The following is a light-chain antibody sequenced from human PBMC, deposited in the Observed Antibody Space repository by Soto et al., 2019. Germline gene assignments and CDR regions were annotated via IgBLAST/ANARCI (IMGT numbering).Light chain of an antibody. J-gene: IGKJ1*01. CDR3: QQYNNWPHT. V-gene: IGKV3-15*01. Sequence: VMTQAPATLSVSPGERATLSCRARQTINNDVAWYQLKDGQVPRLVIYGASTRATDIPARFSGSGSGTEFTLTISSLQSEDFAKYHCQQYNNWPHTFGQGTKVDIK. CDR2: GAS. CDR1: QTINND.